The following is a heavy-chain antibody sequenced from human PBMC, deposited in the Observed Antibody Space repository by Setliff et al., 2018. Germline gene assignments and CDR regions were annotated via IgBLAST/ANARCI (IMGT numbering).Heavy chain of an antibody. CDR3: AREGSGSYAYFDY. V-gene: IGHV4-61*02. CDR1: GGSISSGHYY. D-gene: IGHD1-26*01. Sequence: SETLSLTCTVSGGSISSGHYYWNWIRQPAGKGLEWIGRIYPSGGTNYNPSLKSRVTISVDTSKNHFSLRSVTAADTAVYYCAREGSGSYAYFDYWGQGTLVTVSS. J-gene: IGHJ4*02. CDR2: IYPSGGT.